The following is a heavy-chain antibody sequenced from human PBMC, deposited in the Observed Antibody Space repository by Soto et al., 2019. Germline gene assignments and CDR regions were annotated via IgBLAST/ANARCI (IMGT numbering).Heavy chain of an antibody. V-gene: IGHV3-21*01. CDR3: ARVGTGSSTPLDI. J-gene: IGHJ3*02. D-gene: IGHD3-9*01. CDR2: ITSASDYI. Sequence: GGSLRLSCVASGFMFTRSTMNWGRQSPGKGLEWVSSITSASDYIFYADSVKGRFTISRDNAKNSLYLQMNSLRAEDTAVYYCARVGTGSSTPLDIWGQGTMVTVSS. CDR1: GFMFTRST.